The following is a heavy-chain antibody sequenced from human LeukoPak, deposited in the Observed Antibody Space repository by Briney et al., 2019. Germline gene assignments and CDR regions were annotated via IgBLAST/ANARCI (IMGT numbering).Heavy chain of an antibody. CDR3: ATDQRYAFDY. J-gene: IGHJ4*02. D-gene: IGHD3-9*01. Sequence: PGGSLRLSCGASGFTFSNYWMNWVRQAPGKGLEWISNIRTTAEGAKYAYYADSVKGRVTISRDDGKNTLYLHMNSLRDDDTAVYYCATDQRYAFDYWGQGILVTVSS. CDR2: IRTTAEGAKYA. V-gene: IGHV3-48*02. CDR1: GFTFSNYW.